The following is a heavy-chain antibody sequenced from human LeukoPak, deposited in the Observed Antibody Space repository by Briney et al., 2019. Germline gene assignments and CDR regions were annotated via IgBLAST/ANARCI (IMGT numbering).Heavy chain of an antibody. CDR1: GGSISSYY. J-gene: IGHJ4*02. CDR2: IYHSGST. Sequence: SETLSLTCTVSGGSISSYYWSWIRQPPGKGLEWIGDIYHSGSTNYNPSLKSRVTISVDTSKNQFSLKLSSVTAADTAVYYCAGAGTYYYDSSGYYPPDYWGQGTLVTVSS. V-gene: IGHV4-59*01. D-gene: IGHD3-22*01. CDR3: AGAGTYYYDSSGYYPPDY.